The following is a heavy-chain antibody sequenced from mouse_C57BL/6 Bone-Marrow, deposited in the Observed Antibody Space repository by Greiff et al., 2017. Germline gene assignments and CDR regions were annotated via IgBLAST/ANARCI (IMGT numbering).Heavy chain of an antibody. CDR2: ILPGSGST. J-gene: IGHJ3*01. Sequence: QVQLQQSGAELMKPGASVKLSCKATGYTFTGYWIEWVKQRPGHGLEWIGEILPGSGSTNYNEKFKGKATFTADTSSNTAYMQLSSLTTEDSAIYYCARDYDYAAWFAYWGQGTLVTVSA. V-gene: IGHV1-9*01. D-gene: IGHD2-4*01. CDR3: ARDYDYAAWFAY. CDR1: GYTFTGYW.